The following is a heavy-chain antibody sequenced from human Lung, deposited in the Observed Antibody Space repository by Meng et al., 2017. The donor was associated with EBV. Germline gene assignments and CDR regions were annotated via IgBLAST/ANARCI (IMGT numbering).Heavy chain of an antibody. J-gene: IGHJ4*02. CDR3: ASESGRGFTPDY. Sequence: VRAGGGGTKPGSSWKLSRQPSGGSFRGDAISWVRQAPGQGLEWMGGLIHMSHAPHYEQKFQGRVTITADESTSTHYMDLSGLRSEDTAVYYCASESGRGFTPDYWGQGTLVTVSS. D-gene: IGHD3-10*01. V-gene: IGHV1-69*01. CDR1: GGSFRGDA. CDR2: LIHMSHAP.